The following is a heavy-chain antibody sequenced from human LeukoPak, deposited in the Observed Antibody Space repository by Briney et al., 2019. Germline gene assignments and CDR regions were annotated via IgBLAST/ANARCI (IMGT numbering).Heavy chain of an antibody. D-gene: IGHD4-17*01. CDR1: GFSFSDYW. CDR3: ANEIRPNDY. J-gene: IGHJ4*02. Sequence: GGSLRLSCAASGFSFSDYWMLWVRQAPGKGLEWLSAISISGDDTYYADSVKGRFAISRDNSKNTLYLQMNSLSADDTAMYYCANEIRPNDYWGQGTLVTVSS. V-gene: IGHV3-23*01. CDR2: ISISGDDT.